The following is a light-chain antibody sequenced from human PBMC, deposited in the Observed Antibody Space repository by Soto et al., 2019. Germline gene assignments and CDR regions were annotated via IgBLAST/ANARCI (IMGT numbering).Light chain of an antibody. J-gene: IGLJ1*01. CDR2: GDN. V-gene: IGLV1-51*01. CDR3: GSWDSSLSAYV. Sequence: QSVLAQPPSVSAAPGQKVTISCSGSSSNIGGNSVSWYQQLPGTAPKLLIYGDNKRPSGIPDRFSGSKSGTSATLGITGFQTGDEADYYCGSWDSSLSAYVFGTGTKVTVL. CDR1: SSNIGGNS.